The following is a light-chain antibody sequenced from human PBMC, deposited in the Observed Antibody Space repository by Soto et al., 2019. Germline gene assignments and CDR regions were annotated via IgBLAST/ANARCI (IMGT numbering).Light chain of an antibody. CDR3: CSYAGSSTFFVV. Sequence: QSALTQPASVSGSPGQSITISCTGTSSDVGSYNLVSWYQQHPNKAPKVMIYEVSKRPSGVSNRFSGSKSGNTASLTISGLQAEDEADYYCCSYAGSSTFFVVFGGGTKLTVL. J-gene: IGLJ2*01. V-gene: IGLV2-23*02. CDR1: SSDVGSYNL. CDR2: EVS.